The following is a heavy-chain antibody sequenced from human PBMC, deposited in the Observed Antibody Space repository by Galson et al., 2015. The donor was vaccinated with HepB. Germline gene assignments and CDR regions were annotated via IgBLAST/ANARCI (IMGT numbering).Heavy chain of an antibody. J-gene: IGHJ6*02. CDR3: ARDRQLVRDLYYGMDV. Sequence: SLRLSCAASGFTFSSYSMNWVRQAPGKGLEWVSSISSSSSYIYYADSVKGRFTISRDNAKNSLYLQMNSLRAEDTAVYYCARDRQLVRDLYYGMDVWGQGTTVTVSS. CDR1: GFTFSSYS. D-gene: IGHD6-13*01. V-gene: IGHV3-21*01. CDR2: ISSSSSYI.